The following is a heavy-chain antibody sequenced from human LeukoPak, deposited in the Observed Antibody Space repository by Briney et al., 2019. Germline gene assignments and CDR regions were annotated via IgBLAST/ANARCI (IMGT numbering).Heavy chain of an antibody. CDR2: IYYSGST. D-gene: IGHD5-18*01. Sequence: SETLSLTCPVSGGSISSYYWSWIRQPPGKVLEWIGYIYYSGSTNYNPSLKSRVTISVDTSKNQFSLKLSSVTAADAAVYYCAREMGKGYSYGYATNDAFDIWGQGTMVTVSS. CDR3: AREMGKGYSYGYATNDAFDI. V-gene: IGHV4-59*01. CDR1: GGSISSYY. J-gene: IGHJ3*02.